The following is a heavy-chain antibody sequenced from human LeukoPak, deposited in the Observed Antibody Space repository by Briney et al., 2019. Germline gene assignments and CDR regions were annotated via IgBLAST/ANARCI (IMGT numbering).Heavy chain of an antibody. Sequence: ASVQVSCKASGYTFTSYGVSWLRQAPGQGLEWMGWISDSNGNTNYAQKLQGRLTMTTDTSTSTAYMEVRSLRSDDTAVYYCARYPLSYTSNGHYYFDYWGQGTLLTVSS. CDR1: GYTFTSYG. D-gene: IGHD3-16*01. CDR3: ARYPLSYTSNGHYYFDY. J-gene: IGHJ4*02. V-gene: IGHV1-18*01. CDR2: ISDSNGNT.